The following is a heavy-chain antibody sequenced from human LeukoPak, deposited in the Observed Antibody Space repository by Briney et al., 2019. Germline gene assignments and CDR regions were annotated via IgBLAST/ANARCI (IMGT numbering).Heavy chain of an antibody. CDR2: INPNSGVA. CDR1: GDSFTGYY. J-gene: IGHJ5*02. Sequence: ASVKVSCKASGDSFTGYYMHWVRQAPGQGLEWMGWINPNSGVANYAQTFQGRVTMTRGTSISTVFMELSRLRSDDTAVYYCARGDYFDSSGYLDYRNNWFDPWGQGTLVTVSS. CDR3: ARGDYFDSSGYLDYRNNWFDP. D-gene: IGHD3-22*01. V-gene: IGHV1-2*02.